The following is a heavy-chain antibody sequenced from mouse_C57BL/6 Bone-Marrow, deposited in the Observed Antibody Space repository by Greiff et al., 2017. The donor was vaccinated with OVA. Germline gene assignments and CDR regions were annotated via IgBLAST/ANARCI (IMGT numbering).Heavy chain of an antibody. CDR1: GFNIKDDY. V-gene: IGHV14-4*01. J-gene: IGHJ1*03. CDR3: TFITTVVWYFDV. D-gene: IGHD1-1*01. CDR2: IDPANGDT. Sequence: VQLQQSGAELVRPGASVKLSCTASGFNIKDDYMHWVKQRPEQGLEWIGWIDPANGDTEYASKFQGKATITADTSSNTAYLQLSSLTSEDTAVYYCTFITTVVWYFDVWGTGTTVTVSS.